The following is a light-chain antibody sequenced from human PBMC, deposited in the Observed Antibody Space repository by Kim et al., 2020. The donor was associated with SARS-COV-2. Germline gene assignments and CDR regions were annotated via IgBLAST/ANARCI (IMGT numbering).Light chain of an antibody. CDR2: DTS. Sequence: EIVMTQSAATLSVSPGERATLSCRASQSITSDLAWYQHKPGQAPRLLMYDTSTRATGIPARFSGSGSGTEFTLTISSLQSEDFAVYYCQQYNRRPLTFGGGTKVDIK. J-gene: IGKJ4*01. CDR1: QSITSD. CDR3: QQYNRRPLT. V-gene: IGKV3-15*01.